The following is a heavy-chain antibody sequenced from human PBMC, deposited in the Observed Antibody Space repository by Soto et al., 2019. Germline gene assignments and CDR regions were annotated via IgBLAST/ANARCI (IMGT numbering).Heavy chain of an antibody. J-gene: IGHJ4*02. CDR3: AKVPDLHNF. D-gene: IGHD4-4*01. Sequence: GGSLRLSCAASGFTFSNYAMSWVRQAPGKGLEWVSGISASGGSTYYADSVKGRFTISRDNSKNTLYLQMNSLRAEDTAVYHCAKVPDLHNFWGQGTLVTVSS. CDR2: ISASGGST. V-gene: IGHV3-23*01. CDR1: GFTFSNYA.